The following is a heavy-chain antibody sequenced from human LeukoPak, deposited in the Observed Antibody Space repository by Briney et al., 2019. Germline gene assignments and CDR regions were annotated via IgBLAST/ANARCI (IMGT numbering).Heavy chain of an antibody. CDR1: GFIFSSYG. D-gene: IGHD2-15*01. CDR2: ILYDGINK. V-gene: IGHV3-30*02. CDR3: AKDTPGVGQDH. Sequence: PGGSLRLSCAASGFIFSSYGMHWVRQAPGKGLEWAAFILYDGINKYYADSVKGRFTISRDTSKNTLYLQMNSLRAEDTAVYCCAKDTPGVGQDHWGQGTLVTVSS. J-gene: IGHJ4*02.